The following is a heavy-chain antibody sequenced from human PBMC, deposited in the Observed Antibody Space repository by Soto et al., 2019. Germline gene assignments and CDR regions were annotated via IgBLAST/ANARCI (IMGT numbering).Heavy chain of an antibody. J-gene: IGHJ5*02. D-gene: IGHD3-9*01. CDR1: GGCFGSGCDY. V-gene: IGHV4-31*03. Sequence: PXRTLSLTGTVSGGCFGSGCDYGTGIRQVPGKGLEWIGYIKYSGTTHYSPSLKSRVNISFDKSKNQVFLNLRFVTGADTAVYFCARDVSATGYSYWFDPCGQGILVTVSS. CDR2: IKYSGTT. CDR3: ARDVSATGYSYWFDP.